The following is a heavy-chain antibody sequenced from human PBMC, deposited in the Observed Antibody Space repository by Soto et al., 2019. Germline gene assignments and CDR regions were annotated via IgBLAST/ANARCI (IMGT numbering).Heavy chain of an antibody. J-gene: IGHJ3*01. CDR1: GGSFSGYY. V-gene: IGHV4-34*01. D-gene: IGHD3-10*01. CDR2: INHSGST. Sequence: PSEPLSLPCAVYGGSFSGYYWSWIRKPPGKGLEWIGEINHSGSTNYNPSLKSRVTISVDTSKNQFSLKLSSVTAADKAVYYCARGDGRMVRGVIRGWGQGTMVTVSS. CDR3: ARGDGRMVRGVIRG.